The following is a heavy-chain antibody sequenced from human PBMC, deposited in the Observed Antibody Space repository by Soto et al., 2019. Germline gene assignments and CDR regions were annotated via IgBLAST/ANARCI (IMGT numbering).Heavy chain of an antibody. Sequence: GASVKVSCKASGYTFTSYGIRWVRQAPGQGLEWMGWISAYNGNTNYAQKLQGRVTMTTDTSTSTAYMELRSLRSDDTAVYYCARNYDILTGYYRPPPPTFDYWGQGTLVTVSS. V-gene: IGHV1-18*01. CDR3: ARNYDILTGYYRPPPPTFDY. J-gene: IGHJ4*02. CDR1: GYTFTSYG. D-gene: IGHD3-9*01. CDR2: ISAYNGNT.